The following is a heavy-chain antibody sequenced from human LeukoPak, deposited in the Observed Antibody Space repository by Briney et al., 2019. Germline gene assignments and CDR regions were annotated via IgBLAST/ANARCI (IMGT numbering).Heavy chain of an antibody. Sequence: ASVKVSCKASGYIFTHYYIHWVRQAPGQGLEWMGWINPNTGGTKYAQKFQGRVTLTRDTSISTAYVELSRLRSDDTAVYYCAMGPTYYYDSSPLPFDYWGQGTLVTVSS. CDR2: INPNTGGT. CDR1: GYIFTHYY. CDR3: AMGPTYYYDSSPLPFDY. D-gene: IGHD3-22*01. J-gene: IGHJ4*02. V-gene: IGHV1-2*02.